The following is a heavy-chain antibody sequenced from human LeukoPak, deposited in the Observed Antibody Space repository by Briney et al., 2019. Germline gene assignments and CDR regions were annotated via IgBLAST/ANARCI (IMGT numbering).Heavy chain of an antibody. J-gene: IGHJ4*02. CDR3: AKDHYGSGSYIDY. CDR2: IWYDGSNK. Sequence: GGSLRLSCAASGFTFSSYGMHWVRQAPGKGLEWVAVIWYDGSNKHYADSVKGRFTISRDNSKNTLYLQMNSLRAEDRAVYYCAKDHYGSGSYIDYWGQGTLVTVSS. D-gene: IGHD3-10*01. V-gene: IGHV3-33*06. CDR1: GFTFSSYG.